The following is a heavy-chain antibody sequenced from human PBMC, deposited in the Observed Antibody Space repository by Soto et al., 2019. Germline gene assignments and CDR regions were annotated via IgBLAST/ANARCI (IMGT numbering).Heavy chain of an antibody. CDR2: ITATGDRT. CDR3: ETMNGDFEY. J-gene: IGHJ4*02. Sequence: PVGSLRLSCADSGFRFSSYSMSWVRQTPGKGLEWVAAITATGDRTYYADSVTGRFTISRDNSKKTHYLQMTSLRAEDTAMYYCETMNGDFEYWGQGTPVTVSS. CDR1: GFRFSSYS. V-gene: IGHV3-23*01. D-gene: IGHD3-22*01.